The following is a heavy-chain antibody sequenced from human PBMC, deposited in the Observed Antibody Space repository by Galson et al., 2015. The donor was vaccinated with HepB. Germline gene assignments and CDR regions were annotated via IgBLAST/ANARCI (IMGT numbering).Heavy chain of an antibody. J-gene: IGHJ5*02. CDR3: ARGASGFDP. V-gene: IGHV3-13*04. CDR2: IGTAGET. CDR1: GFTFSNYD. Sequence: SLRLSCATSGFTFSNYDMHWVRQATGKGLEWVAGIGTAGETYYSGSVKGRFTISRENAKNSLYLQMNSLRAGDTALYYCARGASGFDPWGQGTLVTVSS.